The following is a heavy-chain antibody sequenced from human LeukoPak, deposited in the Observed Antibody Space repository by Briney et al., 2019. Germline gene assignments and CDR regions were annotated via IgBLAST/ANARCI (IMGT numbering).Heavy chain of an antibody. D-gene: IGHD1-26*01. J-gene: IGHJ4*02. CDR1: AGTFSSYA. CDR2: IIPILGIA. V-gene: IGHV1-69*04. CDR3: ARDLRSKYDY. Sequence: ASVKVSCKASAGTFSSYAISWVRQAPGQGLEWMGRIIPILGIANYAQKFQGRVTITADKATSTAYMELSSLRSEDTAVYYCARDLRSKYDYWGQGTLVTVSS.